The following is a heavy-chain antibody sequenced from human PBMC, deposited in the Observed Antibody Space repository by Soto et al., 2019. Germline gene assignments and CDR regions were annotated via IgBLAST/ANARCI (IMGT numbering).Heavy chain of an antibody. CDR1: GFTFSSYA. V-gene: IGHV3-30-3*01. CDR2: ISYDGSNK. D-gene: IGHD6-19*01. J-gene: IGHJ4*02. Sequence: PGGSLRLSCAASGFTFSSYAMHWVRQAPGKGLEWVAVISYDGSNKYYADSVKGRFTISRDNSKNTLYLQMNSLRAEDTAVYYCARDIAVVTPQYYFDYWGQGTLVTVSS. CDR3: ARDIAVVTPQYYFDY.